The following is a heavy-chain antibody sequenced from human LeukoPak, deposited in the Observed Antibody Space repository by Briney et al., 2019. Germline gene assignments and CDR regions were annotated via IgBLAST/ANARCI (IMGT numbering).Heavy chain of an antibody. J-gene: IGHJ4*02. V-gene: IGHV3-21*01. D-gene: IGHD4-17*01. CDR3: ARVATGVTTTV. CDR2: ISSSSSYI. Sequence: GGSLRLSCAASGFTFSSYSMNWVRQAPGKGLEWVSSISSSSSYIYYADSVKGRFTISRDNAKNSLYLQMNSLRAEDTAVYYCARVATGVTTTVWGRGTLVTVSS. CDR1: GFTFSSYS.